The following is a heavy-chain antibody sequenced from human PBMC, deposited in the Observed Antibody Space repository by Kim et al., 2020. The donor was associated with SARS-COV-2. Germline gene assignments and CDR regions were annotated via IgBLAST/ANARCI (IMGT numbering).Heavy chain of an antibody. CDR3: ARPLVEDSSGYYPVGMDV. V-gene: IGHV4-39*01. CDR1: GGSISSSSYY. J-gene: IGHJ6*02. CDR2: IYYSGST. Sequence: SETLSLTCTVSGGSISSSSYYWGWIRQPPGKGLEWIGSIYYSGSTYYNPSLKSRVTISVDTSKNQFSLKLSSVTAADTAVYYCARPLVEDSSGYYPVGMDVWGQGTTVTVSS. D-gene: IGHD3-22*01.